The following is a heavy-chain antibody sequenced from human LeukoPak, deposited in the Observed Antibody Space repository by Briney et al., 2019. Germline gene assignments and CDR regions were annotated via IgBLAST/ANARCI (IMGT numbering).Heavy chain of an antibody. J-gene: IGHJ3*02. CDR3: ARDRDWNYKDAFDI. D-gene: IGHD1-7*01. CDR2: INPNSGGT. CDR1: GYTFTGYY. V-gene: IGHV1-2*02. Sequence: ASVKVSCKASGYTFTGYYMHWVRQAPGQGLEWMGWINPNSGGTNYAQKFQGRVTMTRDTSISTAYMELSRLRSDDTAVYYCARDRDWNYKDAFDIWGQGTKVTVSS.